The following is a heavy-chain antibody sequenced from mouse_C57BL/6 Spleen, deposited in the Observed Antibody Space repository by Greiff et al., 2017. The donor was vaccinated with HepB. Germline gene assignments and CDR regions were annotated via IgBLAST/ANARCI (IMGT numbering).Heavy chain of an antibody. J-gene: IGHJ4*01. V-gene: IGHV1-82*01. D-gene: IGHD2-3*01. Sequence: VKLMESGPELVKPGASVKISCMASGYAFSSSWMNWVKQRPGKGLEWIGRIYPGDGDTNYTGKFKGKATLAADKSSSTAYMQLSSLTSEDSAVYFCARRSYDGYYHYYAMDYWGQGTSVTVSS. CDR3: ARRSYDGYYHYYAMDY. CDR1: GYAFSSSW. CDR2: IYPGDGDT.